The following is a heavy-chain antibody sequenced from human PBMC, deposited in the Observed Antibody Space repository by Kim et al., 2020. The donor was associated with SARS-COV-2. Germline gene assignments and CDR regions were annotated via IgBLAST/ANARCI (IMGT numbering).Heavy chain of an antibody. D-gene: IGHD3-3*01. Sequence: GGSLRLSCAASGFTFSSYSMNWVRQAPGKGLEWVSSISSSSSYIYYADSVKGRFTISRDNAKNSLYLQMNSLRAEDTAVYYCARVSRGRSGRDYWGQGTLVTVSS. CDR1: GFTFSSYS. CDR3: ARVSRGRSGRDY. V-gene: IGHV3-21*01. CDR2: ISSSSSYI. J-gene: IGHJ4*02.